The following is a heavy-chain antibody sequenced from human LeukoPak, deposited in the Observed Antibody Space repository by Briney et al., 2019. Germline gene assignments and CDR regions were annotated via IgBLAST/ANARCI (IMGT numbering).Heavy chain of an antibody. D-gene: IGHD6-6*01. V-gene: IGHV4-4*07. Sequence: SETLSLTCAVSGGSISSYYWSWIRQPAGKGLEWIGRIYTSGSTNYNPSLKSRVTISVDTSKNQFSLKLSSVTAADTAVYYRARGPGGSSSSDFDYWGQGTLVTVSS. CDR3: ARGPGGSSSSDFDY. J-gene: IGHJ4*02. CDR1: GGSISSYY. CDR2: IYTSGST.